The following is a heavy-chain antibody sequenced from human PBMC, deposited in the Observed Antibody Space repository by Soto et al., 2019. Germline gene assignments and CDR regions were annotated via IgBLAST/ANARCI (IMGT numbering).Heavy chain of an antibody. CDR2: IIPIFGTA. CDR1: GGTFSSYA. D-gene: IGHD2-15*01. Sequence: QVQLVQSGAEVQKPGSSVKVSCKASGGTFSSYAISWVRQAPGQGLEWMGGIIPIFGTANYAQKFQGRVTITADESTSTAYMELSSLRSEDTAVYYCARDLYCSGGSCYSWVYYYYGMDVWGQGTTVTVSS. J-gene: IGHJ6*02. CDR3: ARDLYCSGGSCYSWVYYYYGMDV. V-gene: IGHV1-69*01.